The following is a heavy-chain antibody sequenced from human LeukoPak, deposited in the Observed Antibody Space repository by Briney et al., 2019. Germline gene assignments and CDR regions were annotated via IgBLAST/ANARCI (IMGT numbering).Heavy chain of an antibody. V-gene: IGHV3-7*01. CDR3: ASGYSSSWATFDY. Sequence: GGSLRLSCAASGFTFSTYWMTWVRQAPGKGLEWVANIKPDGSEKYYVDSVKGRFTISRDNAKNSLYLQMNSLRAEDTAVYFCASGYSSSWATFDYWGRGTLVTVSS. J-gene: IGHJ4*02. CDR1: GFTFSTYW. D-gene: IGHD6-13*01. CDR2: IKPDGSEK.